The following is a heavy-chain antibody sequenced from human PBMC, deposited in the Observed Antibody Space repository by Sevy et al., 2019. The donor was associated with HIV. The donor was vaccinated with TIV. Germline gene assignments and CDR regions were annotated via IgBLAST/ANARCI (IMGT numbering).Heavy chain of an antibody. Sequence: GGSLRLSCAPSGFTFSSFAMHWVRQAPGKGLEGVAVISYDGSNKYYADSVKGRFTISRDNSKNTLYLQMNSLRAEDTAVYYCARDQYYDSSGSPYFDYWGQGTLVTVSS. D-gene: IGHD3-22*01. CDR3: ARDQYYDSSGSPYFDY. J-gene: IGHJ4*02. CDR2: ISYDGSNK. CDR1: GFTFSSFA. V-gene: IGHV3-30-3*01.